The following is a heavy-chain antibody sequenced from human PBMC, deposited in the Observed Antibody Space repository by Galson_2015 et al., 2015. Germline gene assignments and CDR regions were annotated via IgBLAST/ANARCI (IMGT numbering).Heavy chain of an antibody. Sequence: SLRLSCAASGFTFSSYAMSWVRQAPGKGLEWVSAISGSGGSTYYADSVKGRFTISRDNSKNTLYLQMNSLRAEDTAVYYCAKDSSKGLEAFDIWGQGTMVTVSS. V-gene: IGHV3-23*01. J-gene: IGHJ3*02. D-gene: IGHD2/OR15-2a*01. CDR3: AKDSSKGLEAFDI. CDR1: GFTFSSYA. CDR2: ISGSGGST.